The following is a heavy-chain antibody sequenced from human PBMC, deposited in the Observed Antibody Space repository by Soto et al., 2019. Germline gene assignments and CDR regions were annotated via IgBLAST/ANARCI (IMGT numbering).Heavy chain of an antibody. D-gene: IGHD6-6*01. CDR3: ARDPSVRPYYFDY. CDR2: IWYDGSKK. J-gene: IGHJ4*02. V-gene: IGHV3-33*01. CDR1: GFSFSSYG. Sequence: GGSLRLSCAASGFSFSSYGFHWVRQAPGKGLEWVAVIWYDGSKKYYADPVKGRFTISRDNSKNTLYLQMNSLAADDTAVNYCARDPSVRPYYFDYWGQGTLVTVSS.